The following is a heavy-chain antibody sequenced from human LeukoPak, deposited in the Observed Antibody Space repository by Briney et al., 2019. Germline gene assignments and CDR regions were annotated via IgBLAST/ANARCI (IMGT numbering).Heavy chain of an antibody. J-gene: IGHJ4*02. CDR3: ARVVDTHFDY. Sequence: GGSLRLSCAASGFTFSSYWMHWIRQAPGKGLVWVSRIKSDGSTTTYADSVKGRFTISRDNAKNTLYLQMNSLRAEDTAVYYCARVVDTHFDYWGQGTLVTVSS. V-gene: IGHV3-74*01. CDR1: GFTFSSYW. D-gene: IGHD5-18*01. CDR2: IKSDGSTT.